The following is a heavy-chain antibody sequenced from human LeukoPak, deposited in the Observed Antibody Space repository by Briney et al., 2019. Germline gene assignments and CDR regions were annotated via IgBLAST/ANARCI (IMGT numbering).Heavy chain of an antibody. CDR3: ARALGDGDYDIYYYGMDV. V-gene: IGHV4-59*01. Sequence: SETLSLTCTVSGGSISSYYWSWIRQPPGKGLEWIGYIYYSGSTNYNPSLKSRVTISVDTSKNQFSLKLSSVTAADTAVYYCARALGDGDYDIYYYGMDVWGQGTTVTVSS. CDR1: GGSISSYY. CDR2: IYYSGST. J-gene: IGHJ6*02. D-gene: IGHD4-17*01.